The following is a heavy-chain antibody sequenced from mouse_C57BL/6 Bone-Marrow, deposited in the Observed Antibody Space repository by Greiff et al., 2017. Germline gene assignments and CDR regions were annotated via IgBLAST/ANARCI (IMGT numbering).Heavy chain of an antibody. D-gene: IGHD2-3*01. V-gene: IGHV14-4*01. CDR1: CFNIKDDY. Sequence: EVQLQQSGAALVRPWASVTLSCTASCFNIKDDYIHWVKQRPEQCLEWIGWIDPEIGVTEYASKFQGNATITSDTSSNTAYLQLSSLTSEDTAVYYCPSFDGNYFDFWGQGTPLTVAS. CDR2: IDPEIGVT. CDR3: PSFDGNYFDF. J-gene: IGHJ2*01.